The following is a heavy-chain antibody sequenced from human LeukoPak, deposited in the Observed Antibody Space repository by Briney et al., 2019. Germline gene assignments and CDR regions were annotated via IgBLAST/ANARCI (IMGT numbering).Heavy chain of an antibody. J-gene: IGHJ4*02. V-gene: IGHV3-74*01. D-gene: IGHD4-17*01. CDR3: TTRRPGY. CDR1: GFTFRSYW. CDR2: IKDGGTTT. Sequence: GGSLRLSCAASGFTFRSYWIHWARHVPGKGLVWVSRIKDGGTTTDNAGSGKGRFTICRDDENKTPYIQKHSLRAEDTAVYYCTTRRPGYWGQGTLVTVSP.